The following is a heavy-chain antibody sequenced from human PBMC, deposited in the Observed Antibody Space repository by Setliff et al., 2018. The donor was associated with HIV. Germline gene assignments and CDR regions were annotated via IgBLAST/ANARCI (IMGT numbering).Heavy chain of an antibody. J-gene: IGHJ3*02. V-gene: IGHV3-23*01. CDR2: IDGSSETI. Sequence: PGGSLRLSCVGSGFSFSLYAIVWVRQAPGKGLEWVSGIDGSSETIHYADSVKGRFTISRDNSKNTLYLQMNSLRVEDTAIYYCGKDVILGNSQWDGLDIWGQGTKVTVSS. CDR3: GKDVILGNSQWDGLDI. CDR1: GFSFSLYA. D-gene: IGHD3-3*01.